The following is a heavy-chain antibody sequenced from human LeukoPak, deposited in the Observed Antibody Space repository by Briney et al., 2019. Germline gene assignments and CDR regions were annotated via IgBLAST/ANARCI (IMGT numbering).Heavy chain of an antibody. Sequence: GSLRLSCAASGFTFSSYAMSWVRQAPGKGLEWVSAISGSGGSTYYADSVKGRFTISRDNSKNTLYLQMNSLRAEDTAVYYCAKVTPTSNYYDSSGYYYYWGQGTLVTVSS. J-gene: IGHJ4*02. D-gene: IGHD3-22*01. CDR3: AKVTPTSNYYDSSGYYYY. CDR2: ISGSGGST. CDR1: GFTFSSYA. V-gene: IGHV3-23*01.